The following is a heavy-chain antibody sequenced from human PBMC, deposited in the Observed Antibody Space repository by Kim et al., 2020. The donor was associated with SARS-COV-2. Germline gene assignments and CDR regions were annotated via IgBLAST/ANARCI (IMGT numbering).Heavy chain of an antibody. CDR2: ISGSGGST. CDR3: AKTPRLIVWFGELHVDP. D-gene: IGHD3-10*01. V-gene: IGHV3-23*01. J-gene: IGHJ5*02. CDR1: GFTFSSYA. Sequence: GGSLRLSCAASGFTFSSYAMSWVRQAPGKGLEWVSAISGSGGSTYYADSVKGRFTISRDNSKNTLYLQMNSLRAEDTAVYYCAKTPRLIVWFGELHVDPWGQGTLVTVSS.